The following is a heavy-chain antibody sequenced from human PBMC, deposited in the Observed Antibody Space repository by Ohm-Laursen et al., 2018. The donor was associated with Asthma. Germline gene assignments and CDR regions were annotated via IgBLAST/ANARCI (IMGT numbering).Heavy chain of an antibody. Sequence: SLRLSCSATGFTFSSFAMHWVRQAPGKGLEWVTIITFDGSWTSCAESVKGRFTISRDNSKSTLYLQMNSPRVEDTAVYFCARRDFSGGDPDAAFDIWGQGTMVTVSS. D-gene: IGHD2-21*02. J-gene: IGHJ3*02. CDR3: ARRDFSGGDPDAAFDI. V-gene: IGHV3-30-3*01. CDR2: ITFDGSWT. CDR1: GFTFSSFA.